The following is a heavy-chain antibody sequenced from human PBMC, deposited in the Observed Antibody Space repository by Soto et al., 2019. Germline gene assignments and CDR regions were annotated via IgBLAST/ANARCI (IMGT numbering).Heavy chain of an antibody. CDR2: ISAYNGNT. V-gene: IGHV1-18*01. CDR3: ASESTVNRHAFDI. CDR1: VYTFTIYG. Sequence: AAVKVSCKASVYTFTIYGISWVRQAPGQGREWMGWISAYNGNTNYAQKLQGRVTMTTDTSTSTAYLELRSLRSDDTAVYYCASESTVNRHAFDIWGQGTMVTVSS. D-gene: IGHD4-17*01. J-gene: IGHJ3*02.